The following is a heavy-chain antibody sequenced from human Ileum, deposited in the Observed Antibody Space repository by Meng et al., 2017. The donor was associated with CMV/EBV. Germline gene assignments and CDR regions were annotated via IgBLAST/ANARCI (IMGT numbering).Heavy chain of an antibody. D-gene: IGHD3-10*01. CDR3: ARVGAMVRGPHFDY. CDR2: IYYSGST. J-gene: IGHJ4*02. Sequence: HESGPGRVKPSETLSLPCTVPGGPLSSSSYSWGWIRQPPGKGLEWIGSIYYSGSTYYNPSLKSRVTISVDTSKNQFSLKLSSVTAADTAVYYCARVGAMVRGPHFDYWGQGTLVTVSS. V-gene: IGHV4-39*07. CDR1: GGPLSSSSYS.